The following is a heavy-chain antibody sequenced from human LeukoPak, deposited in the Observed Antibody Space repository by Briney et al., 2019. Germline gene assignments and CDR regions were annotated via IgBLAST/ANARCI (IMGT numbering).Heavy chain of an antibody. CDR2: IYYSGST. V-gene: IGHV4-59*01. D-gene: IGHD3-9*01. Sequence: SETLSLTCTVSGGSISSYYWSWIRQPPGKGLEWIGYIYYSGSTNYNPSLKSRVTISVGTSKNQFSLKLSSVTAADTAVYYCARGRHYDILTGHDYYFDYWGQGTLVTVSS. CDR1: GGSISSYY. CDR3: ARGRHYDILTGHDYYFDY. J-gene: IGHJ4*02.